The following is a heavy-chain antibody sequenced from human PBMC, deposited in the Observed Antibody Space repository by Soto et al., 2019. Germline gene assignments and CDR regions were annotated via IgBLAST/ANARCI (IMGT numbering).Heavy chain of an antibody. CDR1: GGSFSGYY. J-gene: IGHJ6*02. V-gene: IGHV4-34*01. CDR3: ARTGGMDV. Sequence: QVQLQQWGAGLLKPSETLSLTCAVYGGSFSGYYWSWLRQTPEKGLEWIGEINHSGDTKYNPSLESRVTISEDTSKNQFSLKVNSVSAADTAVYYCARTGGMDVWGQGATVTVSS. CDR2: INHSGDT.